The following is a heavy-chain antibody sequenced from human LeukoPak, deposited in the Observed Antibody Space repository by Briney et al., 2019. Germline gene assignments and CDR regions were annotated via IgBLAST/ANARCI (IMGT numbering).Heavy chain of an antibody. CDR1: GFTFSSYS. D-gene: IGHD2-15*01. CDR3: ARDGLGYCSGGSCYSGLDP. Sequence: PGGSLRLSCAASGFTFSSYSMNWVRQAPGKGLEWVSYIRSSSSTIYYADSVKGRFTISRDNAKNSLYLQMNSLRAEDTAVYYCARDGLGYCSGGSCYSGLDPWGQGTLVTVSS. J-gene: IGHJ5*02. V-gene: IGHV3-48*04. CDR2: IRSSSSTI.